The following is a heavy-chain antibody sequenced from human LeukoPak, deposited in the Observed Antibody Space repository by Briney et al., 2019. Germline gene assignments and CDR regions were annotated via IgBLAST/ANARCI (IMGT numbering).Heavy chain of an antibody. Sequence: ASVKVSCKASGYTFTSYYIHLVRQAPGQGFEWMAIINPSDGSTTNSQKFQGGVTMTRDTSASTVYMELSSLRSEDTAIYYCARIRDGYNDAYDIWGQGTVVTVPS. D-gene: IGHD5-24*01. CDR2: INPSDGST. J-gene: IGHJ3*02. CDR1: GYTFTSYY. CDR3: ARIRDGYNDAYDI. V-gene: IGHV1-46*01.